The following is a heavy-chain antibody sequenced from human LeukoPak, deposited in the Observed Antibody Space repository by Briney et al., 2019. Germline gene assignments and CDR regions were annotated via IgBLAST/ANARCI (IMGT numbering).Heavy chain of an antibody. CDR3: AKGSYCSSTSCYGDWFDP. CDR2: ISGSGGST. J-gene: IGHJ5*02. D-gene: IGHD2-2*01. V-gene: IGHV3-23*01. CDR1: GFTFSSYA. Sequence: HPGGSLRLSCAASGFTFSSYAMSWVRQAPGKGLEWVSAISGSGGSTHYADSVKGRFTISRDNSKNTLYLQMNSLRAEDTAVYYCAKGSYCSSTSCYGDWFDPWGQGTLVTVSS.